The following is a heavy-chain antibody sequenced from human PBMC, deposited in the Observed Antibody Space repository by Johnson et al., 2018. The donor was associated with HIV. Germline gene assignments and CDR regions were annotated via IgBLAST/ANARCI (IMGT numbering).Heavy chain of an antibody. J-gene: IGHJ3*02. CDR3: ARGGGTYLEPFDI. CDR1: GFTFNDYG. Sequence: VQLVESGGGVVRPGGSLRLSCAASGFTFNDYGMNWVRQAPGKGLEWVSGINWNGGSTGYGDSVKGRFTISRDNAKNSLYLQMNSLRAEDTAVYYCARGGGTYLEPFDIWGQGTMVTVSS. V-gene: IGHV3-20*04. CDR2: INWNGGST. D-gene: IGHD1-26*01.